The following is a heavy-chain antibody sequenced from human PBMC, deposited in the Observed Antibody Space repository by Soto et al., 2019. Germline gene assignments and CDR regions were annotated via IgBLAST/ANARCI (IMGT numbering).Heavy chain of an antibody. CDR2: IIPILGIA. V-gene: IGHV1-69*04. Sequence: ASVKVSCKASGGTFSSYTISWVRQAPGQGLEWMGMIIPILGIANYAQKFQGRVTITADKSTSTAYMELSSLRSEDTAVYYCARDQEQDPFDYWGQGTLVTVSS. J-gene: IGHJ4*02. CDR1: GGTFSSYT. CDR3: ARDQEQDPFDY. D-gene: IGHD1-26*01.